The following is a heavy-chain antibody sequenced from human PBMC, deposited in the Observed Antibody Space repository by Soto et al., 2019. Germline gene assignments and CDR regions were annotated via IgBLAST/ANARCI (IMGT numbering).Heavy chain of an antibody. Sequence: QVQLQESGPGLVKPSETLSLTCTVSGGSISSYYWSWIRQPPGKGLEWIGYIYYNGSTNYNPSLKSRVTISVDTSKNQFSLKLSSVAAADPAVYYCARGGYSYGPLPYWGQGTLVTVSS. D-gene: IGHD5-18*01. V-gene: IGHV4-59*08. CDR2: IYYNGST. CDR1: GGSISSYY. J-gene: IGHJ4*02. CDR3: ARGGYSYGPLPY.